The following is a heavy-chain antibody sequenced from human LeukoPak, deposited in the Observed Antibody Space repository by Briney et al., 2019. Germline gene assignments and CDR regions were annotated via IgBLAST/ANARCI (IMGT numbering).Heavy chain of an antibody. J-gene: IGHJ4*02. CDR3: ARRGYHDYSGFDY. V-gene: IGHV3-21*01. Sequence: AGGSLRLSGAGSAFTFSSYSMNWVRQAPGKGLEWVSSISGSSSDIYYADSVKGRFTISRDNAKNSLYLQMKSLRAEDTAVYYCARRGYHDYSGFDYWGQGTLVTVSS. D-gene: IGHD1-26*01. CDR2: ISGSSSDI. CDR1: AFTFSSYS.